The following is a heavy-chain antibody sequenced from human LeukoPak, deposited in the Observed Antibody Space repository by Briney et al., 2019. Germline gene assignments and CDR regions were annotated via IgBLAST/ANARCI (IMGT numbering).Heavy chain of an antibody. D-gene: IGHD3-10*01. CDR3: ARSGTAG. V-gene: IGHV3-21*01. Sequence: SGGSLRLSCAASGFTFSSYGMSWVRQAPGKGLEWVSSISSSSSYIYYADSVKGRSTISRDNAKNSLYLQMNSLRAEDTAVYYCARSGTAGWGQGTLVTVSS. CDR1: GFTFSSYG. J-gene: IGHJ4*02. CDR2: ISSSSSYI.